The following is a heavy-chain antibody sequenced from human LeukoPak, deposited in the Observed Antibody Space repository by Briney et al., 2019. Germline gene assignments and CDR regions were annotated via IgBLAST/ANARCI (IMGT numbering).Heavy chain of an antibody. CDR3: ARDPHGYNSYFDY. D-gene: IGHD5-24*01. V-gene: IGHV3-23*01. CDR2: ISGSGAFT. Sequence: GGSLRLSCAASGFTFSSYWMNWVRQAPGKGLEWVSTISGSGAFTKYADSVTGRFTISRDNSRNTVHLQMNSLRAGDTAVYYCARDPHGYNSYFDYWGQGTLVTVSS. J-gene: IGHJ4*02. CDR1: GFTFSSYW.